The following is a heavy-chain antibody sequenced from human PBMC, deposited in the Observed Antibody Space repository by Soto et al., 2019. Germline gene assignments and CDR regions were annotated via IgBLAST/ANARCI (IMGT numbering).Heavy chain of an antibody. CDR1: GYIFSDYY. D-gene: IGHD1-1*01. V-gene: IGHV1-2*02. CDR3: ARVLYRKAIQA. J-gene: IGHJ4*02. CDR2: IDPRNGGT. Sequence: QVQLVQSGSDVKKPGASFTVSCKASGYIFSDYYIHWVRQAPGQGLEWMGWIDPRNGGTKYAQKFQARLTMTTDTSTSTAFLELRTLRLDDTTVFFCARVLYRKAIQAWGQGTLVTVSS.